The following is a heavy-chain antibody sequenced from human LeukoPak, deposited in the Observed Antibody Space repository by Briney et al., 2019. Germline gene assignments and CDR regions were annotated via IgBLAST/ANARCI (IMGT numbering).Heavy chain of an antibody. Sequence: GGSLRLSCAASGFTFSSYAMSWVRQAPGKGLEWVSAISGSGGSTYYADSVKGRFTISRDNSKNTLYLQMNSLRAEDTAVYYCAKDWGQIYYNYYMDVWGKGTTVTVSS. D-gene: IGHD3-16*01. J-gene: IGHJ6*03. CDR2: ISGSGGST. CDR3: AKDWGQIYYNYYMDV. CDR1: GFTFSSYA. V-gene: IGHV3-23*01.